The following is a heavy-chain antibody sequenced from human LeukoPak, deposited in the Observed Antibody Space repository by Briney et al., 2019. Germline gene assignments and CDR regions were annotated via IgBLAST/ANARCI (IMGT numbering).Heavy chain of an antibody. J-gene: IGHJ4*02. D-gene: IGHD4-17*01. V-gene: IGHV3-43*01. CDR3: AKDIGRATVTTFDY. CDR2: ITWDGAST. Sequence: GGSLRLSCAASGFTFHDFTMHWVRQSPGRGLEWVSLITWDGASTYYADSVKGRFTISRDNSKNSLYLQMNSLRTEDTALYYCAKDIGRATVTTFDYWGQGTLVTVSS. CDR1: GFTFHDFT.